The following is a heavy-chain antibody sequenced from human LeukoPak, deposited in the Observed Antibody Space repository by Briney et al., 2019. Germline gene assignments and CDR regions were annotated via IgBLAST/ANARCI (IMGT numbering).Heavy chain of an antibody. J-gene: IGHJ3*02. CDR2: IYTSGST. V-gene: IGHV4-61*02. Sequence: SETLSLICTVSGGSISSGSYYWSWIRQPAGKGLEWIGRIYTSGSTNYNPSLKSRVTISVDTSKNQFSLKLSSVTAADTAVYYCARHAVDAFDIWGQGTMVTVSS. CDR3: ARHAVDAFDI. CDR1: GGSISSGSYY.